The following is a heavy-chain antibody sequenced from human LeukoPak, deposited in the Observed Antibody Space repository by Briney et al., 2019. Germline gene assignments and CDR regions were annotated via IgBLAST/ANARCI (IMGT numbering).Heavy chain of an antibody. CDR2: INPNNGGT. D-gene: IGHD5-24*01. CDR3: ARVGDGLNDAFDI. J-gene: IGHJ3*02. V-gene: IGHV1-2*06. CDR1: GYTFTGYF. Sequence: ASVRVSCKASGYTFTGYFMNLVRQAPGQGLEWMGRINPNNGGTNYAQNFQVRVTMTRDTSISTAYMELSSLRSEDTAVYYCARVGDGLNDAFDIWGQGTMVTVSS.